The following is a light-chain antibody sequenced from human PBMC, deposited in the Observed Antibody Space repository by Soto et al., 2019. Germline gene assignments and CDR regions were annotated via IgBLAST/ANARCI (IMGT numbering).Light chain of an antibody. CDR1: QSISLW. CDR2: DAS. Sequence: DSQMTQSPSSLSASVGDSVTITCRASQSISLWLAWYQHKPGKAPKLLIYDASSLKSSVPPRFSGSGSGTEFTLTISGLQPDDFATYFCQQYESYPWTFGEGT. V-gene: IGKV1-5*01. CDR3: QQYESYPWT. J-gene: IGKJ1*01.